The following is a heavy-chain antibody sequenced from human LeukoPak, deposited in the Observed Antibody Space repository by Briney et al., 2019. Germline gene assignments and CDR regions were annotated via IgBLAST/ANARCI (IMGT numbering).Heavy chain of an antibody. V-gene: IGHV1-2*02. D-gene: IGHD4-17*01. Sequence: ASVKVSCKASGYTFTGHYMHWVRQAPGQGLEWMGWINPNSGGTNYAQKFQGRVTMTRDTSISTAYMELSRLRSDDTAVYYCARGINYGDYNDYWGQGTLVTVSS. CDR1: GYTFTGHY. J-gene: IGHJ4*02. CDR2: INPNSGGT. CDR3: ARGINYGDYNDY.